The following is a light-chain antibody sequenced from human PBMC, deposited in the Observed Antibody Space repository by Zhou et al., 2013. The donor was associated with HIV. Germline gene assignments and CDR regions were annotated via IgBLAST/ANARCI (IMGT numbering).Light chain of an antibody. CDR1: QTVSHW. V-gene: IGKV1-5*03. CDR3: QQYNSYPLT. Sequence: DIQMTQSPSTLSASVGDRVTITCRASQTVSHWLAWYQQKPGTAPKLLISKASSLESGVPSRFSGSGSGTDFTLTISSLQPEDFATYYCQQYNSYPLTFGGGTRVEIK. CDR2: KAS. J-gene: IGKJ4*01.